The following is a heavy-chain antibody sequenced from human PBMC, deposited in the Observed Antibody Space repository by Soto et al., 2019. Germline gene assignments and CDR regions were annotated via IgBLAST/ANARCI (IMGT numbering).Heavy chain of an antibody. CDR2: ISTNGGST. D-gene: IGHD3-22*01. CDR1: GFTFSSYA. V-gene: IGHV3-64D*06. J-gene: IGHJ4*02. Sequence: GGSLILSCSASGFTFSSYAMHWVRQAPGKGLEYVSSISTNGGSTHYADSVKGRFTISRDNSKNTQYLQMSSLRADDTAVYYCVKGEYYYDSSGYYPFDYWGQGTLVTSPQ. CDR3: VKGEYYYDSSGYYPFDY.